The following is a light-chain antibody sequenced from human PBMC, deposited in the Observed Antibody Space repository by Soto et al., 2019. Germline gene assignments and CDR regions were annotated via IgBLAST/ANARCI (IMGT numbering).Light chain of an antibody. V-gene: IGLV1-40*01. CDR2: GNS. Sequence: QSVLAQPPSVSGAPGQKVTISCTGSSSNIGAGYDLHWYQQLPGTAPKLLLYGNSNRPSGVPDRFSGSKSGTSASLAITGLQAEDEADYYCCSYAGSYTYVFGTGTKVTVL. CDR3: CSYAGSYTYV. J-gene: IGLJ1*01. CDR1: SSNIGAGYD.